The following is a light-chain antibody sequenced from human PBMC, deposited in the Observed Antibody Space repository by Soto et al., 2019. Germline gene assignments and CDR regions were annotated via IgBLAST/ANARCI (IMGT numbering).Light chain of an antibody. CDR2: SVS. CDR1: QSVSNDY. CDR3: QQRSYPIT. J-gene: IGKJ5*01. Sequence: EVVLTQSPGTLSLSPGERATLSCRASQSVSNDYVAWVQQKPGQTPRLLIYSVSSRATGIPDRFSGSGSGTDFTLTISRLEPEDFAVYYCQQRSYPITFGQGTRLEIK. V-gene: IGKV3-20*01.